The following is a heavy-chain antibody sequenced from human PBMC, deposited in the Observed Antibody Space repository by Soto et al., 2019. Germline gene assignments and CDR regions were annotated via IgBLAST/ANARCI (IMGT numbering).Heavy chain of an antibody. CDR2: INSDGRST. J-gene: IGHJ3*01. D-gene: IGHD2-21*01. V-gene: IGHV3-74*01. Sequence: EVQLVESGGGLVQPGGSLRLSCAASGFTFSTYWMHWVRQAPGKGLVWVSRINSDGRSTDYADSVKGRLTISRDNAKNTLYLRMNSLRAEDTAVYYCVRGVNPFDLWCQGTMVTVSS. CDR1: GFTFSTYW. CDR3: VRGVNPFDL.